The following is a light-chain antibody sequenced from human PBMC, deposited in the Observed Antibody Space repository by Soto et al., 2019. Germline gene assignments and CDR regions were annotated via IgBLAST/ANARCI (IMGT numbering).Light chain of an antibody. CDR1: YSNIGSNF. CDR2: SIN. Sequence: QSVLTQPPSASATPGQTVTISCSGRYSNIGSNFVSWYQRLPGTAPKFLIYSINPRPSGVPDRFSGSKSGTSASLTISGLQSEDEADYFCSSWDDSLDGPVFGGGTKLTVL. CDR3: SSWDDSLDGPV. V-gene: IGLV1-44*01. J-gene: IGLJ3*02.